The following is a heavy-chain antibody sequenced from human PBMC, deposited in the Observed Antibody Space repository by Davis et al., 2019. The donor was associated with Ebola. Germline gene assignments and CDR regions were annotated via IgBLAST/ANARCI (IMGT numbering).Heavy chain of an antibody. D-gene: IGHD4-11*01. CDR3: ATTPPYSSYGAYFDS. J-gene: IGHJ4*02. CDR2: INHSGST. CDR1: GGSFSGYY. V-gene: IGHV4-34*01. Sequence: SETLSLTCAVYGGSFSGYYWSWIRQPPGKGLEWIGEINHSGSTNYNPSLKSRVTISVDTSKNQFSLKLNSVTAADTAMYYCATTPPYSSYGAYFDSWGQGALVTVSS.